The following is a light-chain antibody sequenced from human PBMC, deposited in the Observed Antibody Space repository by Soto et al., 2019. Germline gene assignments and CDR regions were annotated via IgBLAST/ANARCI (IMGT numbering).Light chain of an antibody. V-gene: IGKV1-5*01. Sequence: DIQMTQSPSTLSASVVDRVTITCRASQNIGSWLAWYQQKPGKAPNLLIYDVSTLQSGVPSRFSGSGSGTEFTLTISSLQPADFATYYCQQYNRFLTFGGGTKVDIK. J-gene: IGKJ4*01. CDR3: QQYNRFLT. CDR2: DVS. CDR1: QNIGSW.